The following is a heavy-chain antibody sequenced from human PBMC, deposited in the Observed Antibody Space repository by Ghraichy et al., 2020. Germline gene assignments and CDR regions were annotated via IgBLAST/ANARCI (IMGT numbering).Heavy chain of an antibody. CDR2: IYSSGTI. D-gene: IGHD2-15*01. CDR1: GLPVSSNY. V-gene: IGHV3-53*01. Sequence: GESLNISCAASGLPVSSNYMSWVRQAPGKGLEWVSVIYSSGTIYYADSVKGRFTISRDNAKNTLYLQMNSLRAEDTAVYYCARRQGDCSGGSCFGAFDIWGQGTMVTVGS. J-gene: IGHJ3*02. CDR3: ARRQGDCSGGSCFGAFDI.